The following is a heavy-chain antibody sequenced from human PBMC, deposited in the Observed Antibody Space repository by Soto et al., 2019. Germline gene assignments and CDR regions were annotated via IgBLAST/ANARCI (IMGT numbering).Heavy chain of an antibody. Sequence: SETLSLTCTVSGGSITRGGYYWSWIRQHPGKGLEWIGYIYNSGTTYYNPSLKSRVTISVDTSKNQFSLKLSSVTAADTAVYYCARDNGYYYDSSGVQNNKNWFDPWGQGTLVTVSS. D-gene: IGHD3-22*01. CDR1: GGSITRGGYY. J-gene: IGHJ5*02. V-gene: IGHV4-31*03. CDR3: ARDNGYYYDSSGVQNNKNWFDP. CDR2: IYNSGTT.